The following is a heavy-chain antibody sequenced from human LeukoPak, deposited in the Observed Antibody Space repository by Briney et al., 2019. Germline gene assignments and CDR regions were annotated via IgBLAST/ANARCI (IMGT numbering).Heavy chain of an antibody. D-gene: IGHD3-16*01. V-gene: IGHV3-21*01. CDR2: ISSSSSFI. J-gene: IGHJ4*02. CDR3: ARDLFDDYSLDY. CDR1: GFTFSSYS. Sequence: PGGSLRLSCAASGFTFSSYSMNWVRQAPGKGLQWVSSISSSSSFIYYADSVKGRFTISRDNAKNSLYLQMNSLRAEDTAVYYCARDLFDDYSLDYWSQGTLVTVSS.